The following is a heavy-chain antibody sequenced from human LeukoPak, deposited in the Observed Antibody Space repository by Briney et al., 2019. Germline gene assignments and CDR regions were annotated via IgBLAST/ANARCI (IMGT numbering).Heavy chain of an antibody. CDR3: AKLGAVGTGYFDY. J-gene: IGHJ4*02. D-gene: IGHD4-23*01. Sequence: GGSLRLSCVASGFTFSNYGMSWVRQAPGKGLEWVSSISGSGGGTHYADSVKGRFTISRDNYKNTLYLQMNSLRAEDTAVYYCAKLGAVGTGYFDYWGQGTLVTVSS. CDR1: GFTFSNYG. CDR2: ISGSGGGT. V-gene: IGHV3-23*01.